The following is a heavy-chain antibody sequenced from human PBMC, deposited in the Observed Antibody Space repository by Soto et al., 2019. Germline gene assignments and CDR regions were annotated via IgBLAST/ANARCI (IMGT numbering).Heavy chain of an antibody. CDR2: IDHSGRT. CDR1: GIPLSTRDFF. D-gene: IGHD2-15*01. Sequence: QVQLQESGPGLVKPLQTLSLSCNVSGIPLSTRDFFWNWVRQSPGKGLEWIGFIDHSGRTVSNASLRSRLSIVIDTPKDQFSLRLTSVTAADTAVYSCVRSIAGDCSGSYCYAGGHHFDSWGPGTVVTVSS. V-gene: IGHV4-30-4*01. CDR3: VRSIAGDCSGSYCYAGGHHFDS. J-gene: IGHJ4*02.